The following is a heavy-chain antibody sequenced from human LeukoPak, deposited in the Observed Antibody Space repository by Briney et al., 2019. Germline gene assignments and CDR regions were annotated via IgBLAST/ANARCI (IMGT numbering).Heavy chain of an antibody. D-gene: IGHD5-18*01. V-gene: IGHV1-8*03. Sequence: ASVKVSCKASGYSFTNYDINWVRQATGQGLEWMGWMNPKSGDTGYSQKFQGRVTITRNTSISTAYMELSSLRSEDTAVYYCARYGRYSYGLGYWGQGTLVTVSS. CDR2: MNPKSGDT. J-gene: IGHJ4*02. CDR3: ARYGRYSYGLGY. CDR1: GYSFTNYD.